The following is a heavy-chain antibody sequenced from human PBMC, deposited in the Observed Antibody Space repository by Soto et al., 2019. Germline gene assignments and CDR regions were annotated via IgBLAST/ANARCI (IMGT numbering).Heavy chain of an antibody. V-gene: IGHV3-30*18. CDR2: ISYDGSNK. D-gene: IGHD6-19*01. J-gene: IGHJ5*02. Sequence: PGGSLRLSCAASGFTFSSYGISWIRLSPGKGLEWVAVISYDGSNKYYADSVKGRFTISRDNSKNTLYLQMNSLRAEDTAVYYCAKGSGRIAVPFDPWGQGTLVTVSS. CDR3: AKGSGRIAVPFDP. CDR1: GFTFSSYG.